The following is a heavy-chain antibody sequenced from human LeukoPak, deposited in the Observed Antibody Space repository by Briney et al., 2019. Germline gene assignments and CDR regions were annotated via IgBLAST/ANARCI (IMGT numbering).Heavy chain of an antibody. CDR3: ARDGDYYGSGTVSDY. CDR2: ISAYNGNT. D-gene: IGHD3-10*01. CDR1: GYTFTSYG. Sequence: ASVKVSCKASGYTFTSYGISWVRQAPGQGLEWMGWISAYNGNTSYAQKLQGRVTMTTDTSTSTAYMELRSLRSDDTAVYYCARDGDYYGSGTVSDYWGQGTLVTVSS. V-gene: IGHV1-18*04. J-gene: IGHJ4*02.